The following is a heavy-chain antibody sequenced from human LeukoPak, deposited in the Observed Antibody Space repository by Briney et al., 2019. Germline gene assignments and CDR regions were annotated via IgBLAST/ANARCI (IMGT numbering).Heavy chain of an antibody. CDR2: IKQDGSEK. Sequence: GGSLRLSCAASGFTFSSYWMSWVRQAPGKGLEGVANIKQDGSEKYYVDSVKGRFTISRGNAKNSLYLQMNSLRAEDTAVYYCARDLLGITGTIDYWGQGTLVTVSS. CDR3: ARDLLGITGTIDY. V-gene: IGHV3-7*01. J-gene: IGHJ4*02. CDR1: GFTFSSYW. D-gene: IGHD1-7*01.